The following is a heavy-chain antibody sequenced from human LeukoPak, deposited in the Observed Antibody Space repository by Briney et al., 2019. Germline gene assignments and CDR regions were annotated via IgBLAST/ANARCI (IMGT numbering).Heavy chain of an antibody. CDR1: GGSISSGGYS. V-gene: IGHV4-30-2*01. CDR2: IYHSGST. CDR3: ARGIRGYYGSGSLDY. D-gene: IGHD3-10*01. Sequence: PAESLSLTCAVSGGSISSGGYSWSWIRQPPGKGLEWIGYIYHSGSTYYNPSLKSRVTISVDRSKNQFSLKLSSVTAADTAVYYCARGIRGYYGSGSLDYWGQGTLVTVSS. J-gene: IGHJ4*02.